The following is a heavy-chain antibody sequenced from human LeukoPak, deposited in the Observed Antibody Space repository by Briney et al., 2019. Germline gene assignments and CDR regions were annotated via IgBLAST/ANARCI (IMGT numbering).Heavy chain of an antibody. CDR2: ISSSGSTI. J-gene: IGHJ3*02. V-gene: IGHV3-48*03. D-gene: IGHD6-6*01. Sequence: PGGSLRLSCAASGFTFSSYEMNWVRQAPGKGLEWVSYISSSGSTIYYADSVKGRFTISRDNAKNSLYLQMNSLRAEDTAVYYCARVRVYSSSSDAFDIWGQGTMATVSS. CDR3: ARVRVYSSSSDAFDI. CDR1: GFTFSSYE.